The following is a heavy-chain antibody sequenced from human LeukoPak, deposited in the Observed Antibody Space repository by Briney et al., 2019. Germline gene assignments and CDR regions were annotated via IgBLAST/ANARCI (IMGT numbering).Heavy chain of an antibody. D-gene: IGHD4-17*01. V-gene: IGHV3-21*04. CDR3: AKDPNGDYLGAFDS. CDR2: ISTSSSYI. J-gene: IGHJ4*02. CDR1: GFTFSSYT. Sequence: GGSLRLSCAASGFTFSSYTMNWVRQAPGKGLEWVSFISTSSSYIYYADSVKGRFTISRDNSKNTLYLQMNSLRAEDTAVYYCAKDPNGDYLGAFDSWGQGTLVTVSS.